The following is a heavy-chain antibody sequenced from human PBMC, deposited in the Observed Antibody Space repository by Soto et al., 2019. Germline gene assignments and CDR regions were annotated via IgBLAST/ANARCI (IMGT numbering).Heavy chain of an antibody. D-gene: IGHD1-7*01. Sequence: PGGSLRRSCAASGFTFSSYGMHWVRQAPGKGLEWVAVISYDGSNKYYADSVKGRFTISRDNSKNTLYLQMNSLRAEDTAVYYCAKESEYNWNYFTGPPREDTTNKAKPKGRAAETKYFDYWGQGTLVTVSS. J-gene: IGHJ4*02. V-gene: IGHV3-30*18. CDR1: GFTFSSYG. CDR3: AKESEYNWNYFTGPPREDTTNKAKPKGRAAETKYFDY. CDR2: ISYDGSNK.